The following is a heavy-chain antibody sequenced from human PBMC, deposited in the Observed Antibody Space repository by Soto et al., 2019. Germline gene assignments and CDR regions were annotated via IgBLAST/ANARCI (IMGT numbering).Heavy chain of an antibody. CDR1: GFTFSNFA. Sequence: QLLESGGGCVQPGESLRLSCVASGFTFSNFAMAWVRQAPGEGLEWVSAISGSGDDTFYADSMKGRFTISRDNSKDTLYLQINSLRAEDTAVYYCANPIPKTGTTFGFWGQGTLDTVSS. J-gene: IGHJ4*02. D-gene: IGHD1-1*01. V-gene: IGHV3-23*01. CDR2: ISGSGDDT. CDR3: ANPIPKTGTTFGF.